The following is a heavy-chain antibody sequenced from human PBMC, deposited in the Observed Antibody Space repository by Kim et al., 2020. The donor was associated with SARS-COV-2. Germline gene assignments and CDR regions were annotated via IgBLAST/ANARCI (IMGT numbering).Heavy chain of an antibody. CDR2: INPNSGGT. J-gene: IGHJ4*02. Sequence: ASVKVSCKASGYTFTGYYMHWVRQAPGQGLEWMGWINPNSGGTNYAQKFQGRVTMTRDTSISTAYMELSRLRSDDTAVYYCAGAPPPGYCSSTSCYAFDYWGQGTLVTVSS. CDR1: GYTFTGYY. V-gene: IGHV1-2*02. CDR3: AGAPPPGYCSSTSCYAFDY. D-gene: IGHD2-2*01.